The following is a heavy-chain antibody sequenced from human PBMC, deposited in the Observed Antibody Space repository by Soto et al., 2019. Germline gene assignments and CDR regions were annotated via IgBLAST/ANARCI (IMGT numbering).Heavy chain of an antibody. Sequence: QVQLQESGPGLVKALETLSLTCTVSGGSIDYYRWSWIRQPPGKGLGWIGDISDSGSTNYNLSLRSRVTILVDTSKNQFSLKLNSVTAADTAVYYCARDSTSWFPYYGIDVWGQGTTVTVSS. V-gene: IGHV4-59*01. CDR3: ARDSTSWFPYYGIDV. CDR2: ISDSGST. D-gene: IGHD6-13*01. J-gene: IGHJ6*02. CDR1: GGSIDYYR.